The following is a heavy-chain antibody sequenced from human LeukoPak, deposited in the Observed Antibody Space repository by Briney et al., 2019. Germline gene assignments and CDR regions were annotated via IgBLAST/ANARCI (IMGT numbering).Heavy chain of an antibody. CDR3: PRQFDGYMGSDY. J-gene: IGHJ4*02. D-gene: IGHD5-24*01. CDR1: GYSFIRYW. V-gene: IGHV5-51*01. Sequence: GESLKISCKGSGYSFIRYWIGWVRQVPGKDLEWMGIIFPGDSDTRYSPSFQGQVTLSADKSISTAYLQWSSLRASDTAMYFCPRQFDGYMGSDYWGQGTLVTVSS. CDR2: IFPGDSDT.